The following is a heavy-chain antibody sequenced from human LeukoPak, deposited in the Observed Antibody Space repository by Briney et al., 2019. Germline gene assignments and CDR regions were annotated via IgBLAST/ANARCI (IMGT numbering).Heavy chain of an antibody. CDR1: GFTISSYG. CDR3: ARERSTVAPPHPFDY. Sequence: SGGSLRLSCAASGFTISSYGMHWVRQAPGKGLEWVAFIRYDGSNKYYADSVKGRFTISRDNSKNTLYLQMNSLRAEDTAVYYCARERSTVAPPHPFDYWGQGTLVTVSS. V-gene: IGHV3-30*02. CDR2: IRYDGSNK. J-gene: IGHJ4*02. D-gene: IGHD4-23*01.